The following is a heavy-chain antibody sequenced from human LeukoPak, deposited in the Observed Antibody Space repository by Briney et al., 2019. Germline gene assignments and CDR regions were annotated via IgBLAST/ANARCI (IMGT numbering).Heavy chain of an antibody. V-gene: IGHV3-23*01. CDR1: GFTVSSNY. D-gene: IGHD6-19*01. J-gene: IGHJ4*02. Sequence: SGGSLRLSCAASGFTVSSNYMSWVRQAPGKGLEWVSTISGSGGHTYYADSVKGRFTISRDDSKNTLYLQMNSLRAEDTAVYYCAKDSYIAVTGRDYWGQGTLVTVSS. CDR2: ISGSGGHT. CDR3: AKDSYIAVTGRDY.